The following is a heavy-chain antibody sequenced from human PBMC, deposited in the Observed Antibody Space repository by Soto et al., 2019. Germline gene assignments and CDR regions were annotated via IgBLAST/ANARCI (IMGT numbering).Heavy chain of an antibody. V-gene: IGHV3-33*01. CDR2: ILNDGSNR. J-gene: IGHJ6*02. CDR1: GFTFSNYG. CDR3: ARDDEYSGNGMDV. D-gene: IGHD3-10*01. Sequence: QVQLVEYGGGVVQPGRSLRLSCAASGFTFSNYGMHWVRQAPGKGLEWVAVILNDGSNRYHADSVKDRFTISRDNSKNMLYLQMKSLRAEDTAVYYCARDDEYSGNGMDVWGQWTTVTVS.